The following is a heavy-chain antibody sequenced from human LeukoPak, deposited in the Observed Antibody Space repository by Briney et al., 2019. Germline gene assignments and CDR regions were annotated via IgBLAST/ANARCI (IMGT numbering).Heavy chain of an antibody. CDR3: ARGSYGDYYFDY. D-gene: IGHD4-17*01. CDR1: GFTFTTYS. Sequence: GGSLRLSCAASGFTFTTYSINWVRQAPGKGLEWVSYISSWSSIVYYADSVKGRFTISRDNAKSSLYLQMNSLTAEDSAVYYCARGSYGDYYFDYWGQGTLVSLHS. V-gene: IGHV3-48*01. J-gene: IGHJ4*02. CDR2: ISSWSSIV.